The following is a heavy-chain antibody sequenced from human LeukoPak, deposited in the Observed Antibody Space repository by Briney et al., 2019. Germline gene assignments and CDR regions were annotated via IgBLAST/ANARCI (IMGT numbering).Heavy chain of an antibody. CDR1: GYNFTSYW. J-gene: IGHJ4*02. V-gene: IGHV5-51*01. CDR3: ARGYYGSSGFDY. Sequence: SGESLKISCKSSGYNFTSYWIGWVRQMPGKGLEWLGILYPGDSDTRYSPPFRGQVTISADKSISTAYLQWSSLQASDTAIYYCARGYYGSSGFDYWGQGTLVTVSS. CDR2: LYPGDSDT. D-gene: IGHD3-10*01.